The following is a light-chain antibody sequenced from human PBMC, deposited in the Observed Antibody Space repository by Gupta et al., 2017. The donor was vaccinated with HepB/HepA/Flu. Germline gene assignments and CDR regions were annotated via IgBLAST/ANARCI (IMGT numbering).Light chain of an antibody. CDR2: GAS. J-gene: IGKJ4*01. CDR1: QSVSSN. CDR3: QQDKNWPPIT. V-gene: IGKV3-15*01. Sequence: EIVMTQSPATLSVSPGERANLSCRASQSVSSNLAWYQEKPGQAPRLLIYGASTRATGIPARFSGSGGSGFGTELTLTISSRQSEDFAVYYCQQDKNWPPITFGGGTKVDIK.